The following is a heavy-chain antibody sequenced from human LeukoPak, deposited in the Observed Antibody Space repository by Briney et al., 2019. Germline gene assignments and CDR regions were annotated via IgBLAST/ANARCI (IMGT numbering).Heavy chain of an antibody. J-gene: IGHJ4*02. CDR3: AGHHPRNTVDF. D-gene: IGHD2/OR15-2a*01. V-gene: IGHV4-59*08. Sequence: SETLSLTCTVSGGSISSYYWSWIRQPPGRGLEWIAYISGIGSINYNPSLKSRVTISLEMSKNQFSLKLSSVTAADTAVYYCAGHHPRNTVDFWGQGTLVTVSS. CDR2: ISGIGSI. CDR1: GGSISSYY.